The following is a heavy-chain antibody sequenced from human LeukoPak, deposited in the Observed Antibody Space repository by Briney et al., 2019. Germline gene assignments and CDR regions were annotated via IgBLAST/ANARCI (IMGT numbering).Heavy chain of an antibody. CDR3: VREQQLGLIDY. CDR1: GFTFSSYW. J-gene: IGHJ4*02. Sequence: GGSLRLSCAPSGFTFSSYWMRWGRQAPGKGLVWVSRINSDGSSTSYADSVKGRFTISRDNAKNTLYLQMNSLRAEDTAVYYCVREQQLGLIDYWGQGTLVTVSS. D-gene: IGHD6-13*01. V-gene: IGHV3-74*01. CDR2: INSDGSST.